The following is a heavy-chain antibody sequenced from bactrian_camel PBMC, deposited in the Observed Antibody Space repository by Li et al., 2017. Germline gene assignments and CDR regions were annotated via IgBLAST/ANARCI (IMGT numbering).Heavy chain of an antibody. CDR1: KDSFSRHC. V-gene: IGHV3S53*01. D-gene: IGHD3*01. J-gene: IGHJ6*01. CDR2: IDSFSTT. Sequence: HVQLVESGGGSVQAGGSLSLSCAASKDSFSRHCMAWFRQAPGKDREGVASIDSFSTTTYADSVKDRFTITRDNVKNTVYLQMNNLRPEDTAIYYCAARAGISGSWCHARGGIGNDFGYWGQGTQVTVS. CDR3: AARAGISGSWCHARGGIGNDFGY.